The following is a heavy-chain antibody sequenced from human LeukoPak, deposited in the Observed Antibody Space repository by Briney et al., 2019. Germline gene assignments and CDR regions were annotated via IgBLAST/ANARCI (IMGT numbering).Heavy chain of an antibody. Sequence: GGSLRLSCAASGFTFDDYGMSWVRQAPWKGLEWVSFINSRSSTIYYADSVKGRFTISRDNAKNSLYLQMNSLRAEDTAVYYCTSHTGTGDAFRPFHIWGQGTMVTVSS. V-gene: IGHV3-48*04. J-gene: IGHJ3*02. D-gene: IGHD2-21*02. CDR2: INSRSSTI. CDR1: GFTFDDYG. CDR3: TSHTGTGDAFRPFHI.